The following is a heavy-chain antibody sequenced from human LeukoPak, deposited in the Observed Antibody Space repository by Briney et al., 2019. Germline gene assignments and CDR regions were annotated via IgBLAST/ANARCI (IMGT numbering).Heavy chain of an antibody. V-gene: IGHV3-7*01. CDR3: ARDSGGGYGYDSSGPFFDI. CDR2: IKQDGSDN. CDR1: GFTCSSYW. Sequence: PGGSLRLSCAASGFTCSSYWMTWGRQAPGKGLEWVANIKQDGSDNYYVDSVRGRFIISRDNAKNSLYLEMNSLRAEDTAVYYCARDSGGGYGYDSSGPFFDIWGQGTMVTVSS. J-gene: IGHJ3*02. D-gene: IGHD3-22*01.